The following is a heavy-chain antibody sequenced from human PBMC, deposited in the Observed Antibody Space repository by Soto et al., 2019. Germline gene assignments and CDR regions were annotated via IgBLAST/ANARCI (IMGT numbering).Heavy chain of an antibody. Sequence: EGQLLESGGGLVQPGGSLRLSCAASGFTFNNYAMTWVRQATGKGLEWVSVITGSGGDSLYADSVKGRFTISRDNSKNTLYLQMNSLRAEDTAIYYCAKASGESSPRSRVYDFWGQGTLVTVSS. CDR3: AKASGESSPRSRVYDF. V-gene: IGHV3-23*01. CDR2: ITGSGGDS. D-gene: IGHD1-26*01. CDR1: GFTFNNYA. J-gene: IGHJ4*02.